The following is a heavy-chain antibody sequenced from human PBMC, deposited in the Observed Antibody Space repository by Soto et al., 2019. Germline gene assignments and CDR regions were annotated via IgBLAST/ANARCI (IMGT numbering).Heavy chain of an antibody. Sequence: QLQLVQSGAEVKKPGASVKVSCKASGYNFFDYGVNWVRQAPGQGLEWMGWVSPKSGNTDFARKVQGRVTMTADTSTNTAYLELRGLRSDDTAVYYCARGRTVSWIGPLLVWGQGTLVSVSS. V-gene: IGHV1-18*01. D-gene: IGHD1-1*01. CDR1: GYNFFDYG. J-gene: IGHJ1*01. CDR2: VSPKSGNT. CDR3: ARGRTVSWIGPLLV.